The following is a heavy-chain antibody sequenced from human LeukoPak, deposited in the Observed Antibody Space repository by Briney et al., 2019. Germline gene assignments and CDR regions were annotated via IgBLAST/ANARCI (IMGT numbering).Heavy chain of an antibody. D-gene: IGHD1-26*01. Sequence: GGSLRLSCAASGFTFSSYGMHWVRQAPGKGLEWVAVIWYDGSNKYYADSVKGRFTISRDNSKNTLYLQMNSLRAEDTAVYYCAQADSGSYPIDYWGQGTLVTVSS. J-gene: IGHJ4*02. CDR3: AQADSGSYPIDY. CDR1: GFTFSSYG. CDR2: IWYDGSNK. V-gene: IGHV3-33*06.